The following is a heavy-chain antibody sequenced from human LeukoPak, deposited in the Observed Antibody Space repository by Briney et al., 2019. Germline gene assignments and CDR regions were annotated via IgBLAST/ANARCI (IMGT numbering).Heavy chain of an antibody. D-gene: IGHD2/OR15-2a*01. CDR2: IYNSGRT. CDR3: ARGTLSMYYMDV. CDR1: GFTFSRYG. J-gene: IGHJ6*03. V-gene: IGHV4-59*01. Sequence: GSLRLSCEASGFTFSRYGMSWIRQPPGKGLEWIANIYNSGRTNYNPSLKSRVAISLETSKNRFSLRLSSVNAADTAVYYCARGTLSMYYMDVWGKGTTVTISS.